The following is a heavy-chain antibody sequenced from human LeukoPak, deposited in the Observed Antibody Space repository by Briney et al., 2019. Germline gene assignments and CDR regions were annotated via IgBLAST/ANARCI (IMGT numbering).Heavy chain of an antibody. V-gene: IGHV4-34*01. D-gene: IGHD1-26*01. CDR2: INHSGST. Sequence: SETLSLTCAVYGGSFSGYYWSWIRQPPGKGLEWIGEINHSGSTNYNPSLKSRVTISVDTSKNQFSLKLNSVTAADTAVYYCAKKWGNWFDPWGQGTLVTVSS. CDR3: AKKWGNWFDP. J-gene: IGHJ5*02. CDR1: GGSFSGYY.